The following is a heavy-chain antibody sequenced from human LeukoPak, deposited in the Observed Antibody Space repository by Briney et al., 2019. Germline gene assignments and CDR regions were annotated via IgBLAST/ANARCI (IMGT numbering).Heavy chain of an antibody. D-gene: IGHD4-17*01. CDR3: ARAKSKRGSYGDRFDY. J-gene: IGHJ4*02. CDR2: INHSGST. V-gene: IGHV4-34*01. Sequence: SETLSLTCAVYGGSFSGYYWSWIRQPPGKGLEWIGEINHSGSTNYNPSLKSRVTISVVTSKNQFSLKLSSVTAADTAVYYCARAKSKRGSYGDRFDYWGQGTLVTVSS. CDR1: GGSFSGYY.